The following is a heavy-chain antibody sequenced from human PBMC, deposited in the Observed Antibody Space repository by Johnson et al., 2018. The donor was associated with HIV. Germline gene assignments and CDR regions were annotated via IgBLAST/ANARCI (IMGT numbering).Heavy chain of an antibody. Sequence: VQLVESGGGVVQPGGSLRLSCAASGFTFSDYYMSWIRKAPGKGLEWVSYISSSGNTIYYADSVKCRFTIARDSAKNSLYLQMKSMRTEETAVYYCARQKRYWRNAFDIWGQGTIVTVSS. CDR1: GFTFSDYY. CDR2: ISSSGNTI. J-gene: IGHJ3*02. V-gene: IGHV3-11*04. D-gene: IGHD3-9*01. CDR3: ARQKRYWRNAFDI.